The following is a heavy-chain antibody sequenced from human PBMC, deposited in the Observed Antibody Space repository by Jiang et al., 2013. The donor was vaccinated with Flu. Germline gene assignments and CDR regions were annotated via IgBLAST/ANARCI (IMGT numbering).Heavy chain of an antibody. Sequence: VKPSQTPVPHLHCLWWLISSGGYYWSWIRQHPGKGLEWIGYIYYSGSTYYNPSLKSRVTISVDTSKNQFSLKLSSVTAADTAVYYCARDQGYSYGFDYWGQGTLVTVSS. CDR3: ARDQGYSYGFDY. CDR1: WLISSGGYY. D-gene: IGHD5-18*01. V-gene: IGHV4-31*03. CDR2: IYYSGST. J-gene: IGHJ4*02.